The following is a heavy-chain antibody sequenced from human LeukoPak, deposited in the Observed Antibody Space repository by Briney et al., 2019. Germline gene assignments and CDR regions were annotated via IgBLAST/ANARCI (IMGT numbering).Heavy chain of an antibody. D-gene: IGHD2-21*01. Sequence: PSETLSLTCTVSGGSISSYYWSWIRQPPGKGLEWIGYIYYSGSTNYNPSLKSRVTISVDTSRNQFSLKLSSVTAADTAVYYCARGGIPDYWGQGILVTVSS. CDR2: IYYSGST. V-gene: IGHV4-59*08. CDR1: GGSISSYY. J-gene: IGHJ4*02. CDR3: ARGGIPDY.